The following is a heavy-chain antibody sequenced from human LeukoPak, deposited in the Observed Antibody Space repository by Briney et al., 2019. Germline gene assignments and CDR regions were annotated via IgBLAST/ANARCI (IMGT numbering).Heavy chain of an antibody. D-gene: IGHD2-2*01. CDR2: IYYSGST. V-gene: IGHV4-30-4*08. J-gene: IGHJ3*02. CDR3: ARDGIGYCSSTSCPPHDAFDI. Sequence: SWIRQPPGKGLEWIGYIYYSGSTYYNPSLKSRVTISVDTSKNQFSLKLSSVTAADTAVYYCARDGIGYCSSTSCPPHDAFDIWGQGTMVTVSS.